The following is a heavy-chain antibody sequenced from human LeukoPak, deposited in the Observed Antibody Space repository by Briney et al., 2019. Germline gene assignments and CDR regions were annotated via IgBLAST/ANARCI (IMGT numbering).Heavy chain of an antibody. CDR1: GGSISTYD. CDR3: ARVQNLDSSSWYWYAFDI. CDR2: IYYSAPT. Sequence: SQTLSLTCTLSGGSISTYDCSWVRHPPGEGREWRGYIYYSAPTNYNPSLNSRVTISVHTSKSQFSLKLSSVTAADTAVYYCARVQNLDSSSWYWYAFDIWGQGTMVTVSS. V-gene: IGHV4-59*01. D-gene: IGHD6-13*01. J-gene: IGHJ3*02.